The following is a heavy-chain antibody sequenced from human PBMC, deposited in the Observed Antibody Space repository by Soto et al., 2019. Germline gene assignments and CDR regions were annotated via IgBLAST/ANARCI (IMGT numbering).Heavy chain of an antibody. CDR2: ISGSGGST. D-gene: IGHD2-2*01. CDR3: AKDVDPRKYCSSTSCYGAPFDI. V-gene: IGHV3-23*01. CDR1: GFTFSSYA. J-gene: IGHJ3*02. Sequence: GGSLRLSCAASGFTFSSYAMSWVRQAPGKGLEWVSAISGSGGSTYYADSVKGRFTISRDNSKNTLYLQMNSLRAEDTAVYYCAKDVDPRKYCSSTSCYGAPFDIWGQGTMVTVSS.